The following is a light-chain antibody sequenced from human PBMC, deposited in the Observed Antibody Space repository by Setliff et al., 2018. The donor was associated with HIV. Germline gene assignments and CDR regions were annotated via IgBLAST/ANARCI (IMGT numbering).Light chain of an antibody. V-gene: IGLV2-14*03. CDR1: SSDVGAYNY. Sequence: QSVLTQPASVSGSPGQSITISCTGTSSDVGAYNYVSWYQQHPGIAPQLMIYDINSRPSGVSNRFSGFKSGNTASLTISGLRAEDEADYYCSSHTSSITRVFGTGTKVTVL. J-gene: IGLJ1*01. CDR2: DIN. CDR3: SSHTSSITRV.